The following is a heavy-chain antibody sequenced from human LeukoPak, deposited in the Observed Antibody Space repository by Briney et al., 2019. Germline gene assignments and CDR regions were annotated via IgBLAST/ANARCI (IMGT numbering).Heavy chain of an antibody. D-gene: IGHD6-13*01. CDR2: ISAYNGNT. CDR1: GYTFTSYG. CDR3: ARNMAAGTTYFDY. Sequence: ASVKVSCKASGYTFTSYGISWVRQAPGQGLEWMGWISAYNGNTNYAQKLQGRVTITADESTSTAYMELSSLRSEDTAVYYCARNMAAGTTYFDYWGQGTLVTVSS. V-gene: IGHV1-18*01. J-gene: IGHJ4*02.